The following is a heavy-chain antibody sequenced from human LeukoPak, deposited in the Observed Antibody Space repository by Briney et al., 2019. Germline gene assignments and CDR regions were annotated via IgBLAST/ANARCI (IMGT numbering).Heavy chain of an antibody. CDR2: FDPKEGER. D-gene: IGHD4-23*01. Sequence: ASVKVSCKVSGDTLKELSMHWVRQAPGKGLEWMGGFDPKEGERVYAQHFQGRFTMTEDTSSGTAYMELNRLRSEDTAVYYCARWGPYYGGNSHWYFDLWGRGTLVTVSS. CDR1: GDTLKELS. CDR3: ARWGPYYGGNSHWYFDL. J-gene: IGHJ2*01. V-gene: IGHV1-24*01.